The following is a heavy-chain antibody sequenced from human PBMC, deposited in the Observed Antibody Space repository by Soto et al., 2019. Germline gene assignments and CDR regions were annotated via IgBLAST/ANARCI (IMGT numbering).Heavy chain of an antibody. V-gene: IGHV1-69*13. D-gene: IGHD3-9*01. Sequence: GASVKVSCKASGGTFSSYAISWVRQAPGQGLEWMGGIIPIFGTANYAQKFQGRVTITADESTSTAYMELSSLRSEDTAVYYCARGWSYDILTGYSYWGQGTLVTAPQ. CDR1: GGTFSSYA. CDR3: ARGWSYDILTGYSY. J-gene: IGHJ4*02. CDR2: IIPIFGTA.